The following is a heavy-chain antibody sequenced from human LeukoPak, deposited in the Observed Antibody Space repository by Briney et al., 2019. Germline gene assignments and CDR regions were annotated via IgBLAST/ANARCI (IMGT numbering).Heavy chain of an antibody. CDR2: ISGSDGNT. V-gene: IGHV3-23*01. J-gene: IGHJ4*02. CDR3: ARDSSVPYGITD. Sequence: GGSLRLSCAASGFTFSKYAMSWVRQAPGKGLEWVSAISGSDGNTSYADSVKGRFTISRDNSKNTLSLQMNNLRAEDTALYYCARDSSVPYGITDWGQGTLVTVS. CDR1: GFTFSKYA. D-gene: IGHD4-17*01.